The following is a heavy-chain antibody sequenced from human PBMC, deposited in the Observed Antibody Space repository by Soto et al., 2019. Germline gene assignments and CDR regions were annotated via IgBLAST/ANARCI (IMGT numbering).Heavy chain of an antibody. CDR2: IYYSGST. D-gene: IGHD3-16*02. J-gene: IGHJ4*02. V-gene: IGHV4-59*01. Sequence: SETLSLTCSVSSCSISSYYWSWIRQPPGKGLEWIGYIYYSGSTNYNPSLKSRVTISVDTSKNQFSLKLSSVTAADTAVYYCARGAPYYDYVWGSYRQTKDFDYWGQGTLVTVS. CDR3: ARGAPYYDYVWGSYRQTKDFDY. CDR1: SCSISSYY.